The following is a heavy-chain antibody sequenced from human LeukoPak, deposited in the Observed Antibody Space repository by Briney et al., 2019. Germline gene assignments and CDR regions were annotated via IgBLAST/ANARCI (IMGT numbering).Heavy chain of an antibody. CDR3: ARETYYYGSGSSQVFDY. Sequence: GASVKVSCKASGYTFTGYYMYWVRQAPGQGLEWVGWINPNSGGTSYAQKFQGRVTMTRDTSVSTAYMELSRLRSDDTAVYYCARETYYYGSGSSQVFDYWGQGTLVTVSS. V-gene: IGHV1-2*02. CDR1: GYTFTGYY. D-gene: IGHD3-10*01. CDR2: INPNSGGT. J-gene: IGHJ4*02.